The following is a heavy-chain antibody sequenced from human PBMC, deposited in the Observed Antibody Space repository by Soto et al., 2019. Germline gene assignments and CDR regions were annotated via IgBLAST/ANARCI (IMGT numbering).Heavy chain of an antibody. CDR1: GGSFSGYY. D-gene: IGHD2-8*01. CDR3: ARAVYCTNDNCWDDFYYYNMDV. J-gene: IGHJ6*02. Sequence: PSETLSLTCAVYGGSFSGYYWSWIRQPPGKGLEWIGEINHSGSTNYNPSLKSRVAISVDTSKNQFSLKLSSVTAADTATYYCARAVYCTNDNCWDDFYYYNMDVWGQGTTVTVSS. V-gene: IGHV4-34*01. CDR2: INHSGST.